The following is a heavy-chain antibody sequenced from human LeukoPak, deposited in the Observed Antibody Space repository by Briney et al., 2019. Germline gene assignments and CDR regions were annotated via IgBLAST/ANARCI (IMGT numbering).Heavy chain of an antibody. CDR3: ARLGPRIWNKYDY. Sequence: GGSLRLSCVASGFTFTGHSMHWVRQAPGKGLEWVAVVGNDEKTKFYADSLKGRFTVSRDNSKNTVYLQMNSLRDEDTAVYYCARLGPRIWNKYDYWGQGTLVIVSS. CDR2: VGNDEKTK. J-gene: IGHJ4*02. CDR1: GFTFTGHS. D-gene: IGHD1/OR15-1a*01. V-gene: IGHV3-30*04.